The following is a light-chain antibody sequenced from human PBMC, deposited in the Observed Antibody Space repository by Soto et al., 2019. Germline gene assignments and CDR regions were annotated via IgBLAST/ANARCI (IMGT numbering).Light chain of an antibody. Sequence: QSVLTQPPPASGTPGQRVTTSCSGGSSNIGTNAVNWYQQLPGTAPKLLIYNNNQRPSGVPDRFSGSKSGTSASLAISGLQSEDEADYYCAAWDDSLNGYVFGTGTKVTVL. CDR1: SSNIGTNA. CDR3: AAWDDSLNGYV. CDR2: NNN. V-gene: IGLV1-44*01. J-gene: IGLJ1*01.